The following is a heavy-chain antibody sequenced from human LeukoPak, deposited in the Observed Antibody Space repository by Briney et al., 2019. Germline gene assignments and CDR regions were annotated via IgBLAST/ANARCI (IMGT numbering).Heavy chain of an antibody. CDR1: GYTFTSYG. CDR3: AGGRTDIVVVPATLRNYYFDY. D-gene: IGHD2-2*01. CDR2: MMLMFGKT. J-gene: IGHJ4*02. Sequence: RASVKVSFQASGYTFTSYGISWVGQAPGQGVEWMGGMMLMFGKTNYAQKFQGRVTTTADKATSTAYMELSSLRSEDTAVYYCAGGRTDIVVVPATLRNYYFDYWGQGTLVTVSS. V-gene: IGHV1-69*06.